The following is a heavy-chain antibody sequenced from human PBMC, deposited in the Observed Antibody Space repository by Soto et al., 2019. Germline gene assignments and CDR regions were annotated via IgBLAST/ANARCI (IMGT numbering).Heavy chain of an antibody. CDR2: IWYEGSNK. CDR1: GFTFSSYG. V-gene: IGHV3-33*01. CDR3: ARDMHCSSTSCFGFYYYGMDV. J-gene: IGHJ6*02. Sequence: QVQLVESGGGVVQPGRSLRLSCAASGFTFSSYGMHWVRQAPGKGLEWVAVIWYEGSNKYYADSVKGRFTISSDNSKNTLYLQMNTLRAEDTAVYYCARDMHCSSTSCFGFYYYGMDVWGQGTTVTVSS. D-gene: IGHD2-2*01.